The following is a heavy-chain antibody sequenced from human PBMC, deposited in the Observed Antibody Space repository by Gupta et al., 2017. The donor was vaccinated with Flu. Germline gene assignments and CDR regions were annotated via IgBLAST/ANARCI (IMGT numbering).Heavy chain of an antibody. CDR2: ISGSGLST. J-gene: IGHJ4*01. D-gene: IGHD6-13*01. Sequence: MSWVRQAPGKGLEWVSAISGSGLSTYYADSVKGRFTISRDNSKNMLYLQMNSLRVEDTAVYYCAKATPAAGDFWGHGTLVTVSS. V-gene: IGHV3-23*01. CDR3: AKATPAAGDF.